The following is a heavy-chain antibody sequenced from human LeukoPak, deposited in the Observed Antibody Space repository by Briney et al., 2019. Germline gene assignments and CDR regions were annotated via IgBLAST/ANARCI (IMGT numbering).Heavy chain of an antibody. Sequence: PGGSLRLSCAASGFTFHDYAMHWVRQAPGKGLEYVSVIRGGGGVQYYAASVKGRFTISRDNSKNTLYLQMNSLRAEDTAVYYCAKSSHSFGNDALDIWGQGTMVTVSS. CDR1: GFTFHDYA. J-gene: IGHJ3*02. CDR2: IRGGGGVQ. V-gene: IGHV3-23*01. CDR3: AKSSHSFGNDALDI. D-gene: IGHD5-18*01.